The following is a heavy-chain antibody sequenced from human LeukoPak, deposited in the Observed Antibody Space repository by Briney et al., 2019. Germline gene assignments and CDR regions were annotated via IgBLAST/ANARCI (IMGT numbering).Heavy chain of an antibody. V-gene: IGHV4-38-2*01. CDR2: IYNSGSA. CDR1: GYSISSGYY. Sequence: PSETLSLTCAVSGYSISSGYYWGWIRQPPGKGLEWIGNIYNSGSADYNPSLKGRVTISVDTSKNQFSLKLSSVTAADTAVYYCARRRVDSGNHHFDYWGQGTLVTVSS. J-gene: IGHJ4*02. CDR3: ARRRVDSGNHHFDY. D-gene: IGHD1-26*01.